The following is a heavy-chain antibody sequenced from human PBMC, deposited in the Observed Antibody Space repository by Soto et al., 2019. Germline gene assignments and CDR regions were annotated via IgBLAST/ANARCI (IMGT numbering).Heavy chain of an antibody. V-gene: IGHV3-23*01. D-gene: IGHD6-19*01. CDR1: GFSRSSYW. CDR2: ISDTGAST. J-gene: IGHJ4*02. CDR3: AKGRGSGWAWYFDN. Sequence: PEGALRRSCAASGFSRSSYWMHWVLQAPGKGLEWVASISDTGASTWYAESVRGRLSISRDNSKNTLYLQMNSLRGEDTAVYYCAKGRGSGWAWYFDNWGQGTLVTVSS.